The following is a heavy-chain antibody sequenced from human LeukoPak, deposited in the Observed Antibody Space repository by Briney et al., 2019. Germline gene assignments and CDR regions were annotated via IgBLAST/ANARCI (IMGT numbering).Heavy chain of an antibody. J-gene: IGHJ4*02. CDR2: ISGSGGST. D-gene: IGHD3-10*01. CDR3: ARYDGGSGPFDY. Sequence: PGGSLRLSCAASGFTFSSYAMSWVRQAPGKGLEWVSAISGSGGSTYYADSVKGRFTISRDNPKNTLYLQMNSLRAEDTAVYYCARYDGGSGPFDYWGQGTLVTVSS. V-gene: IGHV3-23*01. CDR1: GFTFSSYA.